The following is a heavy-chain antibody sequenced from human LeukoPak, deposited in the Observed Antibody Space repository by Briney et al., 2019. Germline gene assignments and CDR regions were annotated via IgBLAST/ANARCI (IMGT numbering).Heavy chain of an antibody. CDR1: GFTFSSYA. Sequence: GGSLRLSCAASGFTFSSYAMHWVRQAPGKGLEWVAVISYDGSNKYYADSVKARFTNSRDNSKNTLYLQMNSLRAEDTAVYYGARVPNIADYGMDVWGQRTTVTVSS. J-gene: IGHJ6*02. V-gene: IGHV3-30-3*01. D-gene: IGHD6-13*01. CDR2: ISYDGSNK. CDR3: ARVPNIADYGMDV.